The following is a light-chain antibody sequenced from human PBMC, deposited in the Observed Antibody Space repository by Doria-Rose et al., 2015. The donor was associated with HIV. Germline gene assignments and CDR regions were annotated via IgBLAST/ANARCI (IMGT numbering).Light chain of an antibody. CDR3: QQYYDTPS. CDR1: QSLLYTSKNY. CDR2: WAS. Sequence: DIQVTQSPESLGMSLGERATLNCKSNQSLLYTSKNYLAWYQQKPGQPPKLLIYWASTRQSEVPDRFSGSGSGTDFTLTISSLEAEDVAVYYCQQYYDTPSFGPGTTVDIK. V-gene: IGKV4-1*01. J-gene: IGKJ3*01.